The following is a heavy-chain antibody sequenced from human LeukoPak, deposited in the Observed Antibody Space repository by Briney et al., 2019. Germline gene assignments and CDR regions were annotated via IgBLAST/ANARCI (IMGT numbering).Heavy chain of an antibody. Sequence: ASVKVSCEASGYTFTSYDINWVRQATGQGLEWMGWMNPNSGNTGYAQKFQGRVTMTRNTSISTAYMELSSLRSEDTAVYYCARGQGTGYSSGWDYYYMDVWGKGTTVTVSS. D-gene: IGHD6-19*01. CDR2: MNPNSGNT. CDR3: ARGQGTGYSSGWDYYYMDV. J-gene: IGHJ6*03. CDR1: GYTFTSYD. V-gene: IGHV1-8*01.